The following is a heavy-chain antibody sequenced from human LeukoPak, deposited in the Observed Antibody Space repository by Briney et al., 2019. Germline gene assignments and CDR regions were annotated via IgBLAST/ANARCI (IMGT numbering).Heavy chain of an antibody. Sequence: GGSLRLSCTASGFTFSNHWMSWVRQALGKGLEWVANIRQDGSEKYYVDSVKGRFTISRDNAKNSLYLQMNSLRAEDTAVYYCARGGGSYYNYWGQGTLVTVSS. CDR3: ARGGGSYYNY. V-gene: IGHV3-7*04. J-gene: IGHJ4*02. CDR2: IRQDGSEK. D-gene: IGHD1-26*01. CDR1: GFTFSNHW.